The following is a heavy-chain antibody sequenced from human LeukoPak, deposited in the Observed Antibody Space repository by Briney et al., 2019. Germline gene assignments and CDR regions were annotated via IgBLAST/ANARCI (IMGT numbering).Heavy chain of an antibody. J-gene: IGHJ4*02. CDR3: ARGLGYSGYDFGIVDY. V-gene: IGHV3-21*01. CDR1: GFTFSSYS. D-gene: IGHD5-12*01. CDR2: IISSSSYI. Sequence: GGSLRLSCAASGFTFSSYSMNCVRQAPGKGLEWVSSIISSSSYIYYADSVKGRFTISRDNAKNSLYLQMNSLRAEDTAVYYCARGLGYSGYDFGIVDYWGQGTLVTVSS.